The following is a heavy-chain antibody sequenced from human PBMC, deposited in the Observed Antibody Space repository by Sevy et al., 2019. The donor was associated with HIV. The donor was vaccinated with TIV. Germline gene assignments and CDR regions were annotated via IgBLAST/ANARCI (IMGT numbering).Heavy chain of an antibody. D-gene: IGHD3-22*01. CDR1: GFTFSSYG. J-gene: IGHJ2*01. V-gene: IGHV3-33*01. Sequence: GGSLRLSCAASGFTFSSYGMHWVRQAPGKGLEWVAVIWYDGSNKYFADSVKGRFTISRVNSKNTLYLQMNSLRAEDTAVYYCARGPIYNYDSSGSYRNWYFDLWGRGTRVTVSS. CDR3: ARGPIYNYDSSGSYRNWYFDL. CDR2: IWYDGSNK.